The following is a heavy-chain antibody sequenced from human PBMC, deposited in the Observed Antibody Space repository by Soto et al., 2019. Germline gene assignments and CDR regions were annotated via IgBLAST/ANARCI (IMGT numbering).Heavy chain of an antibody. CDR2: IIPIFGTA. J-gene: IGHJ5*02. CDR3: AMAPRPLRFLEWFIRRWFDP. V-gene: IGHV1-69*06. Sequence: QVQLVQSGAEVKKPGSSVKVSCKASGGTFSSYAISWVRQAPGQGLDWMGWIIPIFGTANYAQKFQGRVTIIGDKSSGTAYMELSSLRSEDTAVYYCAMAPRPLRFLEWFIRRWFDPWGQGTLVTVSS. CDR1: GGTFSSYA. D-gene: IGHD3-3*01.